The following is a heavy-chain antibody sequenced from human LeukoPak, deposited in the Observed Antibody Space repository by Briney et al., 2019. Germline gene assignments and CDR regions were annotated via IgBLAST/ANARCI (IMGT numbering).Heavy chain of an antibody. Sequence: GGSLRLSCAASGFTVSNTYMSWVRQAPGKGLEWVAVIYSGGSTFYADTVKGRFTISREKSENTVFLQMNSLRSEDTAAYYCARGAGATWIEYFQQWGQGTLVTVSS. D-gene: IGHD4/OR15-4a*01. CDR3: ARGAGATWIEYFQQ. J-gene: IGHJ1*01. V-gene: IGHV3-53*05. CDR1: GFTVSNTY. CDR2: IYSGGST.